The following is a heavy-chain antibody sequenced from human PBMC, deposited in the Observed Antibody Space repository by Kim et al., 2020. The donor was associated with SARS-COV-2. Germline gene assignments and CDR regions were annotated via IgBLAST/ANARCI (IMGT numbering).Heavy chain of an antibody. CDR2: ISYDGSNK. CDR3: AKDWGCNYDYMDD. Sequence: GGSLRLSCAASGFTFSSYGMHWVRQAPGKGLEWVAVISYDGSNKYYADSEKGRFTISRDNSKNTLYLQMNSMSAEDTAVYYCAKDWGCNYDYMDDWGKGT. CDR1: GFTFSSYG. D-gene: IGHD3-16*01. J-gene: IGHJ6*03. V-gene: IGHV3-30*18.